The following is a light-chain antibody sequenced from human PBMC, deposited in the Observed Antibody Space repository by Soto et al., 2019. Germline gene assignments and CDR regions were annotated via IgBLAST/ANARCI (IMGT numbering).Light chain of an antibody. CDR1: SSNVGSNY. CDR2: QNN. J-gene: IGLJ2*01. CDR3: SAWDVSLSGPV. Sequence: QSVLTQPPSVSGTPGQRVTISCSGSSSNVGSNYVYWYQQFPGTAPKLLMYQNNRRPSGVPDRFSGSKSGTSASLVISGLRSEDEADYYCSAWDVSLSGPVFGGGTKLTVL. V-gene: IGLV1-47*01.